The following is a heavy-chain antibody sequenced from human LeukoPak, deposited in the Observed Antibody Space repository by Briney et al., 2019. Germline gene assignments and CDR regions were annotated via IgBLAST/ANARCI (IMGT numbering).Heavy chain of an antibody. CDR3: ARHSNYDILTGYSIAFYYYYGMDV. V-gene: IGHV4-31*03. Sequence: ASQTLSLTCTVSGGSISSGGYYWSWIRQHPGKGLEWIGYIYYSGSTDYNPSLKSRVTISVDTSKNQFSLKLSSVTAADTAVYYCARHSNYDILTGYSIAFYYYYGMDVWGQGTTVTVSS. D-gene: IGHD3-9*01. CDR2: IYYSGST. CDR1: GGSISSGGYY. J-gene: IGHJ6*02.